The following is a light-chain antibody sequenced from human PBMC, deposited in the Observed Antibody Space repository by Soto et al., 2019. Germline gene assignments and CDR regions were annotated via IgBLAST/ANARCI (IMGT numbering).Light chain of an antibody. V-gene: IGLV2-14*01. Sequence: QSVLTQPASVSGSPGQSITISCTGTSSDVGGYNYVSWYQQHPGKAPKLMIYEVSNRPSGVSNRFSGSKSGNTASLTISGLQADDEADYYCSSYTSSSTLVVFGGWTKLTVL. CDR1: SSDVGGYNY. CDR2: EVS. J-gene: IGLJ2*01. CDR3: SSYTSSSTLVV.